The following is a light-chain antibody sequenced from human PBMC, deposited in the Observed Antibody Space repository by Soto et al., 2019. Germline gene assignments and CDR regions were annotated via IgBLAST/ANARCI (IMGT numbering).Light chain of an antibody. J-gene: IGLJ3*02. CDR2: EVN. CDR3: SSYTSSSTWV. V-gene: IGLV2-14*01. Sequence: QSVLTQPASVSGSPGQSFTISCTGTSSDVGAYNFVSWYQQHPGKAPKVMIYEVNNRPSGVSNHFSGSKSGNTASLTISGLQAEDEADYYCSSYTSSSTWVFGGGTKVTVL. CDR1: SSDVGAYNF.